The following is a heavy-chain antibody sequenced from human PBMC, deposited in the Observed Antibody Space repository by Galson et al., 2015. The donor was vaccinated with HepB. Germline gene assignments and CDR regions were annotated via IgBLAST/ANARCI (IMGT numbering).Heavy chain of an antibody. V-gene: IGHV3-21*01. CDR1: GFTFSSYS. D-gene: IGHD2-2*01. CDR2: ISSSSSYI. J-gene: IGHJ6*03. Sequence: SLRLSCAASGFTFSSYSMNWVRQAPGKGLEWVSSISSSSSYIYYADSVKGRFTISRDNAKNSLYLQMNSLRAEDTAVYYCARDQGDIVVVPAAVYYYYYYMDVWGKGTTVTVSS. CDR3: ARDQGDIVVVPAAVYYYYYYMDV.